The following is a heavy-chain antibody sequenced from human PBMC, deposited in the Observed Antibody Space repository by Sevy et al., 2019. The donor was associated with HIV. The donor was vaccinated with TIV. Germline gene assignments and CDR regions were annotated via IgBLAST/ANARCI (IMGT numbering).Heavy chain of an antibody. CDR2: INHSGST. D-gene: IGHD6-13*01. V-gene: IGHV4-34*01. Sequence: SETLSLTCAVYGGSFSGYYWSWIGQPPGKGLESIGEINHSGSTNYNPSLKSRVTISVDTSKNQFSLKLSSVTAADTAVYYCARGGTKIAAAGRYYYYGMDVWGQGTTVTVSS. CDR1: GGSFSGYY. J-gene: IGHJ6*02. CDR3: ARGGTKIAAAGRYYYYGMDV.